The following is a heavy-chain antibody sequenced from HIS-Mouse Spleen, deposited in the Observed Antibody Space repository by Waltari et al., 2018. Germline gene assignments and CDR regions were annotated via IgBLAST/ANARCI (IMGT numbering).Heavy chain of an antibody. CDR1: GVTSSSYA. CDR3: ARVNGIAVAGTDAFDI. J-gene: IGHJ3*02. CDR2: ISYDGSNK. V-gene: IGHV3-30-3*01. Sequence: QVQLVESGGGVVQPGRSLSLSCAASGVTSSSYAIHRVRQAPGKVLGWVVVISYDGSNKYYADAVKGRFTISRDNSKNTLYLQMNSLRAEDTAVYYCARVNGIAVAGTDAFDIWGQGTMVTVSS. D-gene: IGHD6-19*01.